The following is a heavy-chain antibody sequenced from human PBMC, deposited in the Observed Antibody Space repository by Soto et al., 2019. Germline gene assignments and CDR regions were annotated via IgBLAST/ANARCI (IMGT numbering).Heavy chain of an antibody. J-gene: IGHJ4*02. CDR1: GGSFSDSA. Sequence: QVQLAQSGAEVMSPGSSVKVSCRASGGSFSDSAFSWLRQAPGQGLEWVGGIIPMFAATKYARRFQGRVSITADASTRTVYLAVSCLRSDDSAVYFWALGGIVAVPGALYSSDDYSHYRFDSWGEGTMVSVSS. D-gene: IGHD4-4*01. CDR2: IIPMFAAT. CDR3: ALGGIVAVPGALYSSDDYSHYRFDS. V-gene: IGHV1-69*01.